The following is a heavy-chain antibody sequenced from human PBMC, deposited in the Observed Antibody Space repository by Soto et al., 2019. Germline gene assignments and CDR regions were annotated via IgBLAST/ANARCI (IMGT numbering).Heavy chain of an antibody. CDR3: ARDEEVDYGSGSYPGMDV. CDR1: GYSFTSYW. Sequence: GESLKISCKGSGYSFTSYWISWVRQMPGKGLEWMGRIDPSDSYTNYSPSFQGHVTISADKSISTAYLQWSSLKASDTAMYYCARDEEVDYGSGSYPGMDVWGQGTTVTVSS. CDR2: IDPSDSYT. J-gene: IGHJ6*02. V-gene: IGHV5-10-1*01. D-gene: IGHD3-10*01.